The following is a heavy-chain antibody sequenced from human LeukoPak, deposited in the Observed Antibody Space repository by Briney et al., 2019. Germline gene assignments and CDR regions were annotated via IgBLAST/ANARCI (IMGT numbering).Heavy chain of an antibody. CDR1: GFTFSSYS. J-gene: IGHJ5*02. D-gene: IGHD3-22*01. CDR2: ISSSSSYI. V-gene: IGHV3-21*01. Sequence: GGSLRLSCAASGFTFSSYSMNWVRQAPGKGLEWVSSISSSSSYIYYADSVKGRFTISRDNAKNSLYLQMNSLRAEDTAVYYCARDFRPGNYGSRDWFDPWGQGTLVTVSS. CDR3: ARDFRPGNYGSRDWFDP.